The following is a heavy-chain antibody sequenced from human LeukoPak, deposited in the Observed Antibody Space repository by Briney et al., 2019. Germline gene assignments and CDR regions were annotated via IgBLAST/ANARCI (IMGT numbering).Heavy chain of an antibody. V-gene: IGHV3-33*06. D-gene: IGHD6-19*01. CDR2: IWYDGSNK. CDR1: GFTFSSYG. CDR3: AKDLLGIAVGRERGTPSP. J-gene: IGHJ5*02. Sequence: PGRSLRLSCAASGFTFSSYGMHWVRQAPGKGLEWVAVIWYDGSNKYYADSVKGRFTISRDNSKNTLYLQMNSLRAEDTAVYYCAKDLLGIAVGRERGTPSPWGQGTLVTVSS.